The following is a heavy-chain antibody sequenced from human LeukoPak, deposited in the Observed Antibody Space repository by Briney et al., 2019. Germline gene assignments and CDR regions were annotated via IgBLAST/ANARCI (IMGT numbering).Heavy chain of an antibody. V-gene: IGHV3-48*04. J-gene: IGHJ5*01. Sequence: GGSLRLSCAASGFTFSPYSMNWVRQTPGEGLEWVSYIISSGNIIYYADSVKDRFTISRDNAKNSLYLQMNSLRAEDTAIYYCAGGAVGPGVADSWGQGTLVTVS. D-gene: IGHD1-26*01. CDR3: AGGAVGPGVADS. CDR2: IISSGNII. CDR1: GFTFSPYS.